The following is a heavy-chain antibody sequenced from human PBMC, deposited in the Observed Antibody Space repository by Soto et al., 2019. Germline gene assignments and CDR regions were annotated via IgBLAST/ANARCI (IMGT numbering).Heavy chain of an antibody. CDR2: IFPIDSDT. CDR1: GYTFTRNW. Sequence: GESLKISCKGSGYTFTRNWIGWVRQMPGKGLEWMGIIFPIDSDTRYSPSSQGQVTISADDSISTAYLQWSSLKASDTAIYYCATPGGRDFNAFDVWGQGTMVTVSS. CDR3: ATPGGRDFNAFDV. V-gene: IGHV5-51*01. J-gene: IGHJ3*01. D-gene: IGHD2-21*02.